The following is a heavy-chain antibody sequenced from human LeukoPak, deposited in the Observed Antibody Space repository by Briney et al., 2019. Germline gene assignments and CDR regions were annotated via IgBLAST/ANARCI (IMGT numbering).Heavy chain of an antibody. D-gene: IGHD2-2*01. CDR3: TKEVAVAPPRYAFDV. J-gene: IGHJ3*01. CDR1: GFIFSDYG. CDR2: VSSDGSVT. Sequence: GRSLRLSCAASGFIFSDYGMHWVRQAPGKGLEWVAVVSSDGSVTYYADSVKGRFTVSRDNSKNTLYLQMNSLRVEDTAAYYCTKEVAVAPPRYAFDVWGQGTVVTVSS. V-gene: IGHV3-30*18.